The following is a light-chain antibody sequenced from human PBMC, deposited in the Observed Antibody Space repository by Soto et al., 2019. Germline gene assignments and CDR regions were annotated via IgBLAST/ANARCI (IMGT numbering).Light chain of an antibody. J-gene: IGKJ4*01. V-gene: IGKV3-11*02. CDR2: DAS. CDR1: QSVGSY. CDR3: KQRSTWPPLS. Sequence: EIVVTQSPATLSLSPGERATLSCRTSQSVGSYLAWYQKKPGKAPRLLIYDASNRATGIPARFSGSGSGREFTLTLRSLEPEDFAVYYCKQRSTWPPLSFGGGTQVEIK.